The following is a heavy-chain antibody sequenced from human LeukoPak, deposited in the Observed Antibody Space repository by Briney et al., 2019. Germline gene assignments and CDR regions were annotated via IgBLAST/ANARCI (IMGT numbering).Heavy chain of an antibody. CDR3: ARTYYDILTGSYYFDY. J-gene: IGHJ4*02. CDR1: GGSISSSSYY. V-gene: IGHV4-39*07. D-gene: IGHD3-9*01. Sequence: SETLSLTCTVSGGSISSSSYYWGWIRQPPGKGLEWIGSIHYSGSTYYDPSLKSRVTISEDTSKNQFSLKLSSVTAADTAVYYCARTYYDILTGSYYFDYWGQGTLVTISS. CDR2: IHYSGST.